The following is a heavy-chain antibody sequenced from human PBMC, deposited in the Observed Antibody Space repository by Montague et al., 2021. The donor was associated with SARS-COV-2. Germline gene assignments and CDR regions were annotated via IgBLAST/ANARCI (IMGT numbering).Heavy chain of an antibody. Sequence: SETLSLTCAVSGGSFSSYYWSWIRQPPGKELEWIAEINHRGSSNYNPSLKSRVTMSADTSKNQFSLKLISVTVADTAVYYCAMLPYCGADCFSGWDIFFDSWGQGTLVTVSS. CDR2: INHRGSS. D-gene: IGHD2-21*02. CDR1: GGSFSSYY. CDR3: AMLPYCGADCFSGWDIFFDS. J-gene: IGHJ4*02. V-gene: IGHV4-34*01.